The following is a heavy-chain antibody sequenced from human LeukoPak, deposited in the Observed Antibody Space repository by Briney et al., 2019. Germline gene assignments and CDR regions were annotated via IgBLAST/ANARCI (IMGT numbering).Heavy chain of an antibody. CDR1: GYTFTGYY. V-gene: IGHV1-2*02. J-gene: IGHJ4*02. D-gene: IGHD3-22*01. CDR3: AREGYYYANSGYYDY. CDR2: VNPNSGGT. Sequence: ASVKVSCKASGYTFTGYYMHWVRQAPGQGLEWMGWVNPNSGGTNYAQKLQGRVTMTTDTSTSTAYMELRSLRSDDTALYYCAREGYYYANSGYYDYWGQGTLVTVSS.